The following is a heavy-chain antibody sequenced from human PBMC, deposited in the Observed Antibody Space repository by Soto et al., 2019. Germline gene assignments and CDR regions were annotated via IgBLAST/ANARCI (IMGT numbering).Heavy chain of an antibody. D-gene: IGHD6-6*01. J-gene: IGHJ4*02. CDR1: GGSFSGYY. Sequence: PSETLSLTCAVYGGSFSGYYWSWIRQPPGKGLEWIGEINHSGSTNYNPSLKSRVTISVDTSKNQFSLKLSSVTAADTAVYYCARGISSIAARGPHDPRVGEIFGYWGQGTLVTVSS. V-gene: IGHV4-34*01. CDR2: INHSGST. CDR3: ARGISSIAARGPHDPRVGEIFGY.